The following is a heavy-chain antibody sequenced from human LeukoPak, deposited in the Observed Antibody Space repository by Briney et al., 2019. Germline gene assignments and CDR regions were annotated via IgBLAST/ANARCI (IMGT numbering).Heavy chain of an antibody. Sequence: SVKVSCKASRGTFSSYAISWVRQAPGQGLEWMGGIIPIFGTANYAQKFQGRVTITTDESTSTAYMELSSLRPEDTALYFCATGWVTFFRGVQDWGQGTLVTVSS. V-gene: IGHV1-69*05. CDR2: IIPIFGTA. D-gene: IGHD3-10*01. J-gene: IGHJ1*01. CDR1: RGTFSSYA. CDR3: ATGWVTFFRGVQD.